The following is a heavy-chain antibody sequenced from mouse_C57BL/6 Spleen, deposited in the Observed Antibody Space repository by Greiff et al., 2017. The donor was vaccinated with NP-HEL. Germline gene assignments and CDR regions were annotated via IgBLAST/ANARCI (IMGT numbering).Heavy chain of an antibody. CDR3: ISYYDGSSPPFGY. CDR1: GFNIKDYY. CDR2: IDPEDGDT. J-gene: IGHJ2*01. Sequence: EVQLQQSGAELVRPGASVKLSCTASGFNIKDYYMHWMKQRPEQGLEWIGRIDPEDGDTEYAPKVQGKATMTADTSSNTAYLQLSSLTSEDTAVYYCISYYDGSSPPFGYWGQGTTLTGSS. D-gene: IGHD1-1*01. V-gene: IGHV14-1*01.